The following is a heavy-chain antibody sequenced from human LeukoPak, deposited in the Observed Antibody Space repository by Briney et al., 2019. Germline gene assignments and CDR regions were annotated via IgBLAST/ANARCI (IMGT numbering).Heavy chain of an antibody. J-gene: IGHJ3*02. CDR3: ARDGSSSWYVAFDI. Sequence: GGSLRLSCAASGFSFSTFSMSWVRQASGKGLEWVSTISDSGGFTDYADSVKGRFTISRDNSKNTLYLQMNSLRAEDTAVYYCARDGSSSWYVAFDIWGQGTMVTVSS. CDR1: GFSFSTFS. D-gene: IGHD6-13*01. CDR2: ISDSGGFT. V-gene: IGHV3-23*01.